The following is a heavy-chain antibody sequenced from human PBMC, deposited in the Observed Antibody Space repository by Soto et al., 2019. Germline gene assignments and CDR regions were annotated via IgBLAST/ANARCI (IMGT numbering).Heavy chain of an antibody. CDR1: GVSITSGSYY. CDR2: IYHGGAT. CDR3: ARDSSGRHDY. D-gene: IGHD6-19*01. V-gene: IGHV4-61*01. Sequence: PSETLSLTCTVSGVSITSGSYYWAWIRQPPGKGLEWLGYIYHGGATTYNASFKSRVTISIDTSNNQFFLKVNSLTAADTAVYFCARDSSGRHDYWGQGTLVTVSS. J-gene: IGHJ4*02.